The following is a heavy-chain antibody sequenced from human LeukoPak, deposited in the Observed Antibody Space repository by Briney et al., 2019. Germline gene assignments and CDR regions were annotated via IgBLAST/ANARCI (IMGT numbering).Heavy chain of an antibody. J-gene: IGHJ4*02. V-gene: IGHV1-2*02. CDR3: ARGSYCGGDCYSY. Sequence: ASVNVSCKASGYTFTGYYMHWVRQAPGQGLEWMGWINPNSGGTNYAQKFQGRVTMTRDTSISTAYMELSRLRSDDTAVYYCARGSYCGGDCYSYWGQGTLVTVSS. D-gene: IGHD2-21*02. CDR2: INPNSGGT. CDR1: GYTFTGYY.